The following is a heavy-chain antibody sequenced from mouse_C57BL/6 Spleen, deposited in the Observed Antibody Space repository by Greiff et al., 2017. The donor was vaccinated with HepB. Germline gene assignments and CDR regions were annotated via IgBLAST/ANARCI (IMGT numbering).Heavy chain of an antibody. CDR1: GYTFTDYY. D-gene: IGHD1-1*01. CDR2: IFPGSGST. Sequence: QVQLKQSGPELVKPGASVKISCKASGYTFTDYYINWVKQRPGQGLEWIGWIFPGSGSTYYNEKFKGKATLTVDKSSSTAYMLLNSLTSEDSAVYFCARIITTVVAEDYFDYWGQGTTLTVSS. CDR3: ARIITTVVAEDYFDY. V-gene: IGHV1-75*01. J-gene: IGHJ2*01.